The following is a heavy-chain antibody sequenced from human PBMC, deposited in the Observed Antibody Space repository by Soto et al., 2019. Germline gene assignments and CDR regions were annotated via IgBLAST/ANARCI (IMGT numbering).Heavy chain of an antibody. CDR1: GFTFYDYY. CDR2: ISGNGEVI. CDR3: ARDVDADFRTDFDY. J-gene: IGHJ4*02. V-gene: IGHV3-11*01. Sequence: LRLSCAASGFTFYDYYIDWIRRAPGKGLEWISYISGNGEVIQYAASARGRFTISRDNAENSVYLEMESLRDEDTALYYCARDVDADFRTDFDYWGRGTLVTSPQ. D-gene: IGHD4-17*01.